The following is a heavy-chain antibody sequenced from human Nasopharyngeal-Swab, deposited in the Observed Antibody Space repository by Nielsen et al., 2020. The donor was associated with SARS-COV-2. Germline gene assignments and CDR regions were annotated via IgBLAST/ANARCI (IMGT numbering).Heavy chain of an antibody. CDR1: GFTFSSYW. CDR3: VKDIGSSTTFTFDY. J-gene: IGHJ4*02. V-gene: IGHV3-7*03. Sequence: GGSLRLSCGTSGFTFSSYWMTWVRQAPGKGLEWVANIKQDESEKYYVDSVKGRFTISRDNAKNSLFLQMNSLRAEDTAVYYCVKDIGSSTTFTFDYWGQGTLVTVSS. CDR2: IKQDESEK. D-gene: IGHD2-2*01.